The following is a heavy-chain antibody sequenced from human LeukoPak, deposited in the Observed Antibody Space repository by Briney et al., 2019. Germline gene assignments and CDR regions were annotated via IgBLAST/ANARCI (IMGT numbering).Heavy chain of an antibody. CDR3: ARGWGFEDIVVVPAAPYYYGMDV. J-gene: IGHJ6*02. V-gene: IGHV1-8*01. CDR2: MNPNSGNT. Sequence: ASVKVSCKASGYTFTSYDINWVRQATGQGLEWMGWMNPNSGNTGYAQKFQGRVTTTRNTSISTAYMELSSLRSEDTAVYYCARGWGFEDIVVVPAAPYYYGMDVWGQGTTVTVSS. CDR1: GYTFTSYD. D-gene: IGHD2-2*01.